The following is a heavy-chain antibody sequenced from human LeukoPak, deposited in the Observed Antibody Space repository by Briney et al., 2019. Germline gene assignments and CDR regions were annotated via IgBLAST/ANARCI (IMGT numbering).Heavy chain of an antibody. CDR1: GYSFTTYG. D-gene: IGHD1-26*01. J-gene: IGHJ3*02. CDR2: INPSGGFT. V-gene: IGHV1-46*01. CDR3: ARVSPCIVGATCIAFDI. Sequence: GASVKVSCKASGYSFTTYGISWVRQAPGQGLEWMGIINPSGGFTSYAQKLQGRVTVTRDMSTSTVYMELSSLRSEDTAVYYCARVSPCIVGATCIAFDIWGQGTMVTVSS.